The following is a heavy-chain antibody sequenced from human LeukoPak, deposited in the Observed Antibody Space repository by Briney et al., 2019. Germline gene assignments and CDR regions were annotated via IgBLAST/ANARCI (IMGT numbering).Heavy chain of an antibody. CDR2: IISKNYGGTI. CDR1: GFTFGDYA. D-gene: IGHD5-18*01. J-gene: IGHJ4*02. V-gene: IGHV3-49*03. Sequence: GGSLRLSCTASGFTFGDYATTWLRQAPGKGLEWVGFIISKNYGGTIDYAASVKGRFTISRDDSKSIAYLEMNSLKIEDTGVYYCTRGHTYGLYWGQGILVTVSS. CDR3: TRGHTYGLY.